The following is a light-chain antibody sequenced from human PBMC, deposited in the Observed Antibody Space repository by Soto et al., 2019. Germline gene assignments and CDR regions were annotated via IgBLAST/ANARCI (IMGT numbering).Light chain of an antibody. Sequence: QLVLTQSPSASASLGASVKLTCTLSSGHSSYAIAWHQQQPEKGPRYLMKLNSDGSHSKGDGIPDRFSGSSSGAERYLTLSSLQSEDEADYYCQTWGTGIHVFGGGTQLTVL. CDR2: LNSDGSH. V-gene: IGLV4-69*01. CDR1: SGHSSYA. J-gene: IGLJ7*01. CDR3: QTWGTGIHV.